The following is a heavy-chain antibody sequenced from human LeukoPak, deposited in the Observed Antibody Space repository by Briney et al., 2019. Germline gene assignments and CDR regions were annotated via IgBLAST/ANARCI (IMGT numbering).Heavy chain of an antibody. Sequence: GGSLRLSCAASGFTFSSYSMNWVRQAPGKGLEWVSSISSISSYIYYADSVKGRFTISRDNAKNSLYLQMNSLRAEDTAVYYCARAGEDGSGSYYKYWFDPWGQGTLVTVSS. CDR3: ARAGEDGSGSYYKYWFDP. D-gene: IGHD3-10*01. V-gene: IGHV3-21*01. CDR1: GFTFSSYS. J-gene: IGHJ5*02. CDR2: ISSISSYI.